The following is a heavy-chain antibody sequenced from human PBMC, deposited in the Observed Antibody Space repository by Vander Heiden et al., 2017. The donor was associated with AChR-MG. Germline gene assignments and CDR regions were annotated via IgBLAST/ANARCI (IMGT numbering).Heavy chain of an antibody. J-gene: IGHJ4*02. CDR3: ARRGSGIAARPSRLISAPFDY. CDR2: IYYSGST. V-gene: IGHV4-59*01. Sequence: QVQLQESGPGLVKPSETLSLTCTVCGGSISSYYWSWIRQPPGKGLEWIGYIYYSGSTNYNPSLKSRVTISVDTSKNQFSLKLSSVTAADTAVYYCARRGSGIAARPSRLISAPFDYWGQGTMVTVSS. CDR1: GGSISSYY. D-gene: IGHD6-6*01.